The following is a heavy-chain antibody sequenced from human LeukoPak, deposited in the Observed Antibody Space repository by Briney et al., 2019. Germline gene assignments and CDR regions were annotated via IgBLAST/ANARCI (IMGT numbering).Heavy chain of an antibody. V-gene: IGHV3-23*01. CDR1: GFTFSSYA. J-gene: IGHJ4*02. D-gene: IGHD4-17*01. CDR2: ISGSGGST. Sequence: PGGSLRLSCAASGFTFSSYAMSWVRQAPGKGLEWVSAISGSGGSTYYADSVKGRFTISRDNSKNTLYLQMNSLRAEDTAVYYYAKDFSGDSLFDYWGQGTLVTVSS. CDR3: AKDFSGDSLFDY.